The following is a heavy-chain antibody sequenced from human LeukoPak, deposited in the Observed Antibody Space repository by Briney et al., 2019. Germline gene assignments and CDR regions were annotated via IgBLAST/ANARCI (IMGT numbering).Heavy chain of an antibody. CDR2: ISGSGGST. CDR1: GFTFSSYG. V-gene: IGHV3-23*01. CDR3: ARGLGRSKNWFDP. Sequence: GGSLRLSCAASGFTFSSYGMSWVRQAPGKGLEWVSAISGSGGSTYYADSVKGRFTISRDNSKNTLYLQMNSLRAEDTAVYYCARGLGRSKNWFDPWGQGTLVTVSS. J-gene: IGHJ5*02. D-gene: IGHD1-26*01.